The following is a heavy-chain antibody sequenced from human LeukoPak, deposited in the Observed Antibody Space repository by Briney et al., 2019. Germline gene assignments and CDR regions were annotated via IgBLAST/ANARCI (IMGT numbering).Heavy chain of an antibody. CDR2: INPNSGGT. D-gene: IGHD4-23*01. CDR3: AREVSVGNWFDP. CDR1: GYSFTGYY. J-gene: IGHJ5*02. Sequence: ASVTVSCQASGYSFTGYYMHWVHQAAGQGLEWMGWINPNSGGTNYAQKFQGRVTMTRDTSISTAYMELSRLRSDDTAVYYCAREVSVGNWFDPWGQGTLVTVSS. V-gene: IGHV1-2*02.